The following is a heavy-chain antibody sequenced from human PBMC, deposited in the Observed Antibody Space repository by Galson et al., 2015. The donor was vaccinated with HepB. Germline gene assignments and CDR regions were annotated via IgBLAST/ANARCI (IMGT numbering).Heavy chain of an antibody. Sequence: SVKVSCKASGYTFTSYYMHWVRQAPGQGLEWMGIINPSGGSTSYAQKLQGRVTMTRDTSTSTVYMELSSLRSEDTAVYYCARSPMVRGATGPGMDVWGQGTTVTVSS. CDR2: INPSGGST. CDR1: GYTFTSYY. D-gene: IGHD3-10*01. V-gene: IGHV1-46*04. J-gene: IGHJ6*02. CDR3: ARSPMVRGATGPGMDV.